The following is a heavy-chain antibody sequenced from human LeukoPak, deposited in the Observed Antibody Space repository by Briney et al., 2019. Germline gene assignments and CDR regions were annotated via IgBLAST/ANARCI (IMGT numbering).Heavy chain of an antibody. J-gene: IGHJ4*02. CDR2: ISSSSSYI. CDR1: GFTFSSYS. Sequence: PGGSLRLSCAASGFTFSSYSMNWVRQAPGKGLEWGSSISSSSSYIYYADSVKGRFTISRDNAKNSLYLQMNSLRAEDTALYYCAKDRGYYDSSGLFDYWGQGTLVTVSS. V-gene: IGHV3-21*04. D-gene: IGHD3-22*01. CDR3: AKDRGYYDSSGLFDY.